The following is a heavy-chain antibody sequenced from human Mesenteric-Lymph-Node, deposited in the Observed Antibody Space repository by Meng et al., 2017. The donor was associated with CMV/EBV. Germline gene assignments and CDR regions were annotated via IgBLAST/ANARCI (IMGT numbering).Heavy chain of an antibody. CDR3: AGGIAAAGSRWFDP. V-gene: IGHV1-69*02. CDR1: GGTFSSYT. CDR2: IIPILGIA. D-gene: IGHD6-13*01. J-gene: IGHJ5*02. Sequence: QVQLVQSGAEVKKPGSSVKVSCKASGGTFSSYTISWVRQAPGQGLEWMGRIIPILGIANSAQKFQGRVTITADTSTSTDYMELSSLRSEDTAVYYCAGGIAAAGSRWFDPWGQGTLVTVSS.